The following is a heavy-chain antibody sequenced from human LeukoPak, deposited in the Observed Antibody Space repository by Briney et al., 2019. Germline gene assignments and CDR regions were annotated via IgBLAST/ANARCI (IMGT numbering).Heavy chain of an antibody. CDR1: GFTFSSYW. V-gene: IGHV3-7*01. D-gene: IGHD5-18*01. J-gene: IGHJ4*02. CDR2: IKKDGSEK. CDR3: ARHLSGVTGHTYGRGIDY. Sequence: PGGSLRLSCAASGFTFSSYWMSWVRRAPGKGLEWVANIKKDGSEKYYVDSVKGRFTISRDNAKKSLYLQMNSLRAEDTAVYYCARHLSGVTGHTYGRGIDYWGQGTLVTVSS.